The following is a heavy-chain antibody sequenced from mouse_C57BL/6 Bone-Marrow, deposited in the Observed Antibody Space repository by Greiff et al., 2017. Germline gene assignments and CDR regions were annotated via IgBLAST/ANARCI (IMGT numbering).Heavy chain of an antibody. V-gene: IGHV1-55*01. CDR2: IYPGSGST. CDR1: GYTFTSYW. CDR3: ACSTMVTTSGYYFDY. J-gene: IGHJ2*01. D-gene: IGHD2-2*01. Sequence: VQLQQPGAELVKPGASVKMSCKASGYTFTSYWITWVKQRPGQGLEWIGYIYPGSGSTNYNEKFKSKATLTVDTSSSSAYMQLRSLTSEDSAVYDCACSTMVTTSGYYFDYWGQGTTLPVSS.